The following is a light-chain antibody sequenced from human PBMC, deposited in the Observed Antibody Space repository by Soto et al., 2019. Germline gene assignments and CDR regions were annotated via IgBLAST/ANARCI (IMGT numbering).Light chain of an antibody. Sequence: DIQMTKSPSSLSASVGDRVTITCRASQSLSSYLNWYQQKPGKAPKLLIYAASSLQSGIPSRFSGSGSGTDFTLTISSLQPEDFETYYCQQSYSNPWTCGQGTQVEIK. CDR1: QSLSSY. CDR2: AAS. CDR3: QQSYSNPWT. J-gene: IGKJ1*01. V-gene: IGKV1-39*01.